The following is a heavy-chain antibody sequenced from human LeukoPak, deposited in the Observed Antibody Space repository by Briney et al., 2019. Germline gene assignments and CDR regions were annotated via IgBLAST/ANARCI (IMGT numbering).Heavy chain of an antibody. CDR3: ARAGDYGDFPEFWYFDL. V-gene: IGHV4-31*03. Sequence: SQTLSLTCTVSGGSINSGDYYWSWIRQHPGKGLEWIGYIYYSGSTYYNPSLKSRVAISVDTSKNQFSLRLSSVTAADTAVYYCARAGDYGDFPEFWYFDLWGRGTLVTVSS. D-gene: IGHD4-17*01. CDR1: GGSINSGDYY. J-gene: IGHJ2*01. CDR2: IYYSGST.